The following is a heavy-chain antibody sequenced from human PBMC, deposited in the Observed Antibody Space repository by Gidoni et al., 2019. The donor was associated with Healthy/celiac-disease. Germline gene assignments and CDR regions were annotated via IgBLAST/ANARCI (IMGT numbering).Heavy chain of an antibody. CDR1: GFTFDDYG. Sequence: EVQLVESGGGVVRPGGSLRLSCAASGFTFDDYGMSWGRQAPGKGLAWVSGINWNGGSTGYADSVKGRFTISRDNDKNSLYLQMNSLRAEDTALYYCAREDTHDYDSSGYQLFDYWGQGTLVTVSS. CDR3: AREDTHDYDSSGYQLFDY. CDR2: INWNGGST. D-gene: IGHD3-22*01. J-gene: IGHJ4*02. V-gene: IGHV3-20*04.